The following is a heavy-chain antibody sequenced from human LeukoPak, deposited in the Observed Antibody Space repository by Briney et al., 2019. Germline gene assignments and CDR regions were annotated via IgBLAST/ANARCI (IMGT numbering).Heavy chain of an antibody. CDR2: ISSSGSTI. CDR1: GFTLSDYY. J-gene: IGHJ4*02. Sequence: RSGGSLRLSCAASGFTLSDYYMSWIRQAPGKGLEWVSYISSSGSTIDYADSVKGRFTISRDNAKNSLYLQMSSLRAEDTAAYYCARRRDFFDYWGQGTLITVSS. V-gene: IGHV3-11*01. CDR3: ARRRDFFDY.